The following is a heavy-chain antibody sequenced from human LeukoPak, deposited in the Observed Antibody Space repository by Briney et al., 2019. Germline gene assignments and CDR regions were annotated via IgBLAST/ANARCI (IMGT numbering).Heavy chain of an antibody. CDR3: AREPKSYYYYYGMDV. J-gene: IGHJ6*02. CDR1: GGTFSSYA. V-gene: IGHV1-69*13. CDR2: IIPIFGTA. Sequence: ASVKVSCKASGGTFSSYAISWVRQAPGQGLAWMGGIIPIFGTANYAQKFQGRVTITADESTSTAYMELSSLRSEDTAVYYCAREPKSYYYYYGMDVWGQGTTVTVSS.